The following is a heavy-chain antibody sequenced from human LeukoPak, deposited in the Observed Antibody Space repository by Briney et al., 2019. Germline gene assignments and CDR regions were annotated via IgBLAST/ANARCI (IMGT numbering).Heavy chain of an antibody. J-gene: IGHJ4*02. CDR1: GGTFSSYA. D-gene: IGHD2-2*01. Sequence: ASVKVSCKASGGTFSSYAISWVRQAPGQGLEWMGGIIPILGTANYAQKFQGRVTITADESTSTAYMELSSLRSEDTAVYYCARDPVGVVPAATYFDYWGQGTLVTVSS. CDR3: ARDPVGVVPAATYFDY. CDR2: IIPILGTA. V-gene: IGHV1-69*13.